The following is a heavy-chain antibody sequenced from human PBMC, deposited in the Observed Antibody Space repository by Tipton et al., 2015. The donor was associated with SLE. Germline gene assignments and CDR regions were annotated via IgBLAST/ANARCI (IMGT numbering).Heavy chain of an antibody. D-gene: IGHD2-21*01. Sequence: LRLSCAASGFTFSDHYMDWVRQSPGKGLEWIGYVYYSGSTSYIPSLKRRVTISVDTSKSQFSLKLSSVTAADTAVYYCAKSVGGGAEYFQDWGQGTLVTVSS. V-gene: IGHV4-59*11. CDR1: GFTFSDHY. CDR2: VYYSGST. J-gene: IGHJ1*01. CDR3: AKSVGGGAEYFQD.